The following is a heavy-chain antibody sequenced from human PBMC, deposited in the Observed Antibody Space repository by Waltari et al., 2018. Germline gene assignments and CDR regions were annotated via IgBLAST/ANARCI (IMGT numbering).Heavy chain of an antibody. CDR3: AKQGEY. CDR2: ISYDGSKK. J-gene: IGHJ4*02. V-gene: IGHV3-30-3*02. CDR1: GFPFSYYA. D-gene: IGHD3-10*01. Sequence: QAQLVESGGGVVQPGRSLSLACPASGFPFSYYAMHWARQAPGKGLEWVAVISYDGSKKYYADSVTGRFTISRDNSKNTLYLQMNSLNSEDTAVYFCAKQGEYWGQGTLVTVSS.